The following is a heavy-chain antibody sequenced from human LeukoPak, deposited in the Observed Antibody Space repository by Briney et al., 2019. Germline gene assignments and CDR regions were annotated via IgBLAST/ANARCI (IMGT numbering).Heavy chain of an antibody. CDR2: IYYTGSI. V-gene: IGHV4-59*01. CDR3: ARSYNCGSGSYSGFAY. CDR1: GGSISSYF. Sequence: PSETLSLTCTVSGGSISSYFWSWIRQPPGKGLEWIGYIYYTGSINYNPSLNSRVTISVDPSKSQFSLKLSSVTAADTAVYYCARSYNCGSGSYSGFAYWGQGTLVTVSS. J-gene: IGHJ4*02. D-gene: IGHD3-10*01.